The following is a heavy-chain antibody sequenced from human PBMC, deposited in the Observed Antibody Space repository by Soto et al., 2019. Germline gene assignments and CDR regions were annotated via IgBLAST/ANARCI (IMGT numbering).Heavy chain of an antibody. CDR1: GYDFTSYG. V-gene: IGHV1-18*01. J-gene: IGHJ3*02. CDR2: ISAYNGKR. Sequence: QGQLLQSGDEVKKPGASVRVSCRASGYDFTSYGISWVRQAPGQGLEWVSWISAYNGKRDTAQKFQGRVTMTLDTSTDTAHMELGDLTSADTAVYYCARGRIVASIHDAFEIWGQGTMFAVSS. D-gene: IGHD2-21*01. CDR3: ARGRIVASIHDAFEI.